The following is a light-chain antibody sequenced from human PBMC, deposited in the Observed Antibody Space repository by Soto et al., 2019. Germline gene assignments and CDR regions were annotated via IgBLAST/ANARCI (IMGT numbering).Light chain of an antibody. CDR2: EVS. J-gene: IGLJ2*01. Sequence: QSALTQPASVSGSPGQSITISCTGTSSDVGDYNYVSWYQQHPGKAPNLMIYEVSNRPSEVSNRFSGSKSGNTASLTISGLQAEDEGYYYCSSYTRSSTLVVFGGGTKLTVL. V-gene: IGLV2-14*01. CDR3: SSYTRSSTLVV. CDR1: SSDVGDYNY.